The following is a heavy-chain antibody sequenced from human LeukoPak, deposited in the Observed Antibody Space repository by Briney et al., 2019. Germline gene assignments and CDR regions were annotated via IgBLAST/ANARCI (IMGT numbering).Heavy chain of an antibody. CDR2: INQNGREK. Sequence: TGGSLRLSCEVSGLTLGTYWVTWVRQAPGKGLEWVASINQNGREKYYVDSVKGRVTISRDNAKDSLYLQMNSLRDEDTAVYYCARSLGDDWGQGTLVTVSS. V-gene: IGHV3-7*01. J-gene: IGHJ4*02. CDR3: ARSLGDD. D-gene: IGHD3-16*01. CDR1: GLTLGTYW.